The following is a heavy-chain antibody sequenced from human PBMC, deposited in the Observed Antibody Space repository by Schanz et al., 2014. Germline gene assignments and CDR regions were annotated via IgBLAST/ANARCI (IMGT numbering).Heavy chain of an antibody. CDR1: GYDFHIYA. J-gene: IGHJ3*02. V-gene: IGHV1-18*01. Sequence: QILLVQPGPEVKKPGASVTVSCKASGYDFHIYAYSWVRQAPGQGPEWIGWISGYTGDTKYAQKFQHRVNMTTDRTTSTVYMKLRSLRVDDTALYYCTRGGYSYALSAFDIWGQGTMVTVSS. CDR3: TRGGYSYALSAFDI. D-gene: IGHD5-18*01. CDR2: ISGYTGDT.